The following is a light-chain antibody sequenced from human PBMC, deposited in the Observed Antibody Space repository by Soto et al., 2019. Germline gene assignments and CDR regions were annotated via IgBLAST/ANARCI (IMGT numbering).Light chain of an antibody. V-gene: IGKV1-39*01. CDR2: GGS. J-gene: IGKJ1*01. CDR1: QTITTY. CDR3: QQSYITPLT. Sequence: DIQMTQTPSSLSASIGDRVTITCRASQTITTYLNWYQHKPGKAPKLLLYGGSSLQSGVTSRFSGSGSGTDFTLTISNLQLEDFGTYYCQQSYITPLTFGQGTKVDI.